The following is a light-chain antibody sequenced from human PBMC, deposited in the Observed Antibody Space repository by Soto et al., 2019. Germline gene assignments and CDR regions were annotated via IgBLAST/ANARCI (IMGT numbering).Light chain of an antibody. V-gene: IGLV2-11*01. CDR1: SSDVGGYNY. CDR2: DVS. J-gene: IGLJ1*01. CDR3: CSYAGSYRFYV. Sequence: QSALTQPRSVSGSPGQSVTISCTGTSSDVGGYNYVSWYQQHPGKAPKLMIYDVSQRPSGVPDRFSGSKSGNTASLTISGLQAEDEADYYCCSYAGSYRFYVFAPGTKLTVL.